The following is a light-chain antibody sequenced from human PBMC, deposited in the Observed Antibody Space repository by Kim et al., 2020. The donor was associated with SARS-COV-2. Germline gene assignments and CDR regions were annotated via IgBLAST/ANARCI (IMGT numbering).Light chain of an antibody. CDR1: QGLVDSDGNIY. CDR2: KVS. CDR3: MQGTHWPFT. Sequence: PASTSGRSSQGLVDSDGNIYLNWFKQRPGQSPRSLIHKVSNRDSGVPDRFSGSGSGTDFTLQIRRVEAEDGGVYYCMQGTHWPFTFGPGTKVDIK. J-gene: IGKJ3*01. V-gene: IGKV2-30*01.